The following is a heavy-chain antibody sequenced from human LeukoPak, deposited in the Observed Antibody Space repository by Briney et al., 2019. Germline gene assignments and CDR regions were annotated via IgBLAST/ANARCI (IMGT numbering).Heavy chain of an antibody. CDR2: IRYAGSNK. J-gene: IGHJ4*02. Sequence: PGGYLRLAGAANGFTFSSYGMNWVSQAEAKGLEWVAFIRYAGSNKYYADSVKGRFTISRDNCKNTLYLQMNSLRAEDTAVYYCAKDFGSAHYYGSGSYVDYLGQGTLVTVSS. V-gene: IGHV3-30*02. CDR1: GFTFSSYG. D-gene: IGHD3-10*01. CDR3: AKDFGSAHYYGSGSYVDY.